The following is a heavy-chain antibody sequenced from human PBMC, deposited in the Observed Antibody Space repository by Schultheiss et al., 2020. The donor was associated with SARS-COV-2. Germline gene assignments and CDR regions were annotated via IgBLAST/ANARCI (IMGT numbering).Heavy chain of an antibody. CDR3: ARGPEGTIFGVVGRMYYYGMDV. D-gene: IGHD3-3*01. J-gene: IGHJ6*04. CDR1: GYTFTGYY. Sequence: ASVKVSCKASGYTFTGYYMHWVRQAPGQGLEWMGWINPNSGGTNYAQKFQGRVTMTRDTSISTAYMELSRLRSDDTAVYYCARGPEGTIFGVVGRMYYYGMDVWGKGTPVTVSS. V-gene: IGHV1-2*02. CDR2: INPNSGGT.